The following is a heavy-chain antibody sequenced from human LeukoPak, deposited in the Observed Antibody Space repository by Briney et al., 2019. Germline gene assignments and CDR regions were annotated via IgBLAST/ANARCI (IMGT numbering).Heavy chain of an antibody. J-gene: IGHJ4*02. V-gene: IGHV1-18*01. CDR1: GYKFSNYG. CDR3: ARDPRTFGGVKTFDY. Sequence: ASVKVSCKASGYKFSNYGISWVRQAPGQGLEWMGWISGFSGNTNYAQKLQGRVTMTTDTSTSTAYMELRSLRSDDTAVYYCARDPRTFGGVKTFDYWGQGTLVTVSS. CDR2: ISGFSGNT. D-gene: IGHD3-16*01.